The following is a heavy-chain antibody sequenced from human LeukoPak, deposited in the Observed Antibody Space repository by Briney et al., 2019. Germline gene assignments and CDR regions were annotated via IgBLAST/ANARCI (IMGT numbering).Heavy chain of an antibody. J-gene: IGHJ4*02. V-gene: IGHV3-11*01. CDR2: ISNSGSKI. CDR1: GFTFSDYY. CDR3: SRGFDY. Sequence: GGSLRLSCAASGFTFSDYYMNWIRQAPGKGLEWVSYISNSGSKIFYADSVKGRFTISRDNAKNSLYLQMNSLRAEDTAVYYCSRGFDYWGQGTLVTVS.